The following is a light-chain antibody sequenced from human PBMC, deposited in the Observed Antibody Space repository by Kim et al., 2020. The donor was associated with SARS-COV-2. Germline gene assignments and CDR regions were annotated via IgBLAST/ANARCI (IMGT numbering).Light chain of an antibody. Sequence: DIQMTQSPSTLSASVGHRVTITCRASQSISSWLAWYQQKPGRAPKLLIYKTRNLQSGVPSRFSGSGSGTEFILTISGLQPDDFATYYCQQYNSYSLTFGQGTKVDIK. CDR3: QQYNSYSLT. CDR2: KTR. V-gene: IGKV1-5*03. CDR1: QSISSW. J-gene: IGKJ1*01.